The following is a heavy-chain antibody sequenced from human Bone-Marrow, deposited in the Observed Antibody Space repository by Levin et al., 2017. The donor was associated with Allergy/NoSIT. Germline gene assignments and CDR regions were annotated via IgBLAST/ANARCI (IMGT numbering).Heavy chain of an antibody. J-gene: IGHJ4*02. CDR2: IYSGGST. Sequence: ASVKVSCAASGFTVSNNYMKWVRQAPGKGLEWVSLIYSGGSTYYADSVRGRFTISRDNSKNTLYLQMNSLRVEDTAVYYCARNGCGGGSCGYWGQGTLVTVSS. D-gene: IGHD2-15*01. V-gene: IGHV3-66*01. CDR3: ARNGCGGGSCGY. CDR1: GFTVSNNY.